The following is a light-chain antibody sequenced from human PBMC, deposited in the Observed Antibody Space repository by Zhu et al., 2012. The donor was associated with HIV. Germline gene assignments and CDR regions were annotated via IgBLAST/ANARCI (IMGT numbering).Light chain of an antibody. CDR2: SAS. V-gene: IGKV3-20*01. Sequence: EIVLTQSPGTLSLSPGERATLSCRASQTVSRNYLAWYQQKPGQPPRLLIYSASRRVTGIPDRFSGSGSGTDFTLTISRLEPEDFAVYYCQHYVPSPMYTFGQGTKLETK. J-gene: IGKJ2*01. CDR1: QTVSRNY. CDR3: QHYVPSPMYT.